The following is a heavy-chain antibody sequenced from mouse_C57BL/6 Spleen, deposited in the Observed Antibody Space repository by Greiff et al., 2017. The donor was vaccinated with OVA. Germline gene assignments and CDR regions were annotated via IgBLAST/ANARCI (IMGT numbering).Heavy chain of an antibody. CDR1: GYTFTSYW. D-gene: IGHD1-1*01. Sequence: QVQLQQPGAELVKPGASVKMSCKASGYTFTSYWITWVKQRPGQGLEWIGDIYPGSGSTNYNEKFKSKATLTVDTSSSTAYMQLSSLTSEDSAVYYCARTSYGSSYPVYWYVDVWGTGTTVTVSS. CDR2: IYPGSGST. J-gene: IGHJ1*03. V-gene: IGHV1-55*01. CDR3: ARTSYGSSYPVYWYVDV.